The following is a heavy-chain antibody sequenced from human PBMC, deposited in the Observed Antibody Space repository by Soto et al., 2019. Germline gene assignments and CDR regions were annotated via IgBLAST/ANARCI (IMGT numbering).Heavy chain of an antibody. J-gene: IGHJ3*02. CDR1: SGSISSGGYH. CDR2: IHYTGST. CDR3: ARDSAIAARAVDI. Sequence: PSETLSLTCTVSSGSISSGGYHWSWIRQHPGKGLELIGYIHYTGSTYYNPSLTSRLTISVDTSKNQFSLRLSSVTAADTAVYYCARDSAIAARAVDIWGRGTMVT. V-gene: IGHV4-31*03. D-gene: IGHD6-6*01.